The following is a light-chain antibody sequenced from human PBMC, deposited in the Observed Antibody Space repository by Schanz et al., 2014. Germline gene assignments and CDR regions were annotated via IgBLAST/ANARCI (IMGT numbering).Light chain of an antibody. CDR2: DAS. Sequence: DIQMPQSPSSLSASVGARVTITCQARQDISNYLNWYQQKPGKAPKLLIYDASTLESGVPSRFSGSGSGTDFTLTISSLQPEDFAVYYCQQYGTSPLTFGKGTRVEIK. V-gene: IGKV1-33*01. CDR1: QDISNY. CDR3: QQYGTSPLT. J-gene: IGKJ4*01.